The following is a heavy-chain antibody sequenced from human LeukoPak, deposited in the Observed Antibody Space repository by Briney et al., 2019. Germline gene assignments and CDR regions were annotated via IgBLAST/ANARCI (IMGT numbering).Heavy chain of an antibody. V-gene: IGHV1-46*01. CDR3: ARVRHSSGWYLDDY. Sequence: ASVTVSFKASGYTFTNYYMHWVRQAPGQGREWMGIINPSGCSTSYAQNFQVRVTMTRDTSTSTVYMELSSLRSEDTAVYYCARVRHSSGWYLDDYWGQGTLVTVSS. D-gene: IGHD6-19*01. J-gene: IGHJ4*02. CDR1: GYTFTNYY. CDR2: INPSGCST.